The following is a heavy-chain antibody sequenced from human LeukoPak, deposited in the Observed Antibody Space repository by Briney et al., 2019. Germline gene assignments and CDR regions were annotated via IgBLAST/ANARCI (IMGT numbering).Heavy chain of an antibody. J-gene: IGHJ5*02. Sequence: SETLSLTCTVSDDFISTYYWNWIRQPPGKGLEWIGSIYYSGSTNYNPSLKSRVTISVDTSKNQFSLKLSSVTAADTAVYYCARRAYYYGSGAPLGPWGQGTLVTVSS. CDR3: ARRAYYYGSGAPLGP. V-gene: IGHV4-59*12. CDR2: IYYSGST. D-gene: IGHD3-10*01. CDR1: DDFISTYY.